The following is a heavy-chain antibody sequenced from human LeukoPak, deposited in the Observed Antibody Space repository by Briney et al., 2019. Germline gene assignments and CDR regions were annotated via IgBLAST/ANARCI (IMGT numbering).Heavy chain of an antibody. CDR2: IYYSGST. Sequence: PSQTLSLTCTVSGGSISSGGYYWSWIRQHPGKGLEWIGYIYYSGSTYYNPSLKSRVTISVDTSKNQFSLKLSSVTAADTAVYYCAKADPRLRLLTAYYFDYWGQGTLVTVSS. CDR1: GGSISSGGYY. V-gene: IGHV4-31*03. J-gene: IGHJ4*02. CDR3: AKADPRLRLLTAYYFDY. D-gene: IGHD4-17*01.